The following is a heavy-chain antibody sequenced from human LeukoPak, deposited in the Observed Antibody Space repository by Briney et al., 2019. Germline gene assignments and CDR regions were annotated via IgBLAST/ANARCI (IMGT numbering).Heavy chain of an antibody. J-gene: IGHJ4*02. Sequence: GGSLRLSCAASGFTFSSYAMHWVRQAPGKGLEYVSAISSNGGSTYYANSVKGRFTISRDNSKNTLYLQMGSLRAEDMAVYYCATAQGYYDSSGYYGYYFDYWGQGTLVTVSS. CDR3: ATAQGYYDSSGYYGYYFDY. V-gene: IGHV3-64*01. D-gene: IGHD3-22*01. CDR1: GFTFSSYA. CDR2: ISSNGGST.